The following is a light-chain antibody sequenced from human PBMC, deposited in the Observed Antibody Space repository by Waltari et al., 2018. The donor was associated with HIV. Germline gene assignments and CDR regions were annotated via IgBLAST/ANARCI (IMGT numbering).Light chain of an antibody. CDR2: DAS. CDR3: QQRSNWPLT. V-gene: IGKV3-11*01. CDR1: QSVSSY. Sequence: IVLTQSPATLSLSPGERATLSCRARQSVSSYLAWYQQKPGQAPRLLIYDASNRATGIPARFSGSGSATDFTLTIGSLEPQDFAVYYCQQRSNWPLTFGGGTKVEIK. J-gene: IGKJ4*01.